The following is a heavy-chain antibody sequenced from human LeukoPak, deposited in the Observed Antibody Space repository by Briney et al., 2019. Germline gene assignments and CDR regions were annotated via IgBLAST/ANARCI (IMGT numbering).Heavy chain of an antibody. J-gene: IGHJ4*02. V-gene: IGHV4-59*01. CDR1: GGSISSYY. CDR2: IYYSGST. D-gene: IGHD3-10*01. Sequence: KPSETLSLTCTVSGGSISSYYWSWIRQPPGKGLEWIGYIYYSGSTNYNPSLKSRVTISVDTSKNQFSLKLSSVTAADTAVYYCARGDVVRGVTHLLDYWGQGTLVTVSS. CDR3: ARGDVVRGVTHLLDY.